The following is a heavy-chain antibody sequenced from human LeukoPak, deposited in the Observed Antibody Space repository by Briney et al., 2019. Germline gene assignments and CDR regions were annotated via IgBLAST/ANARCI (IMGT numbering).Heavy chain of an antibody. J-gene: IGHJ2*01. D-gene: IGHD3-10*01. Sequence: PSETLSLTCTVSGGSISSSSYYWGWIRQPPGKGLEWIGSIYYSGSTYYNPSLKSRVTISVDTSKNQFSLKLSSVTAADTAVYYCARRDGSGISRRYWYFDLWGRGTLVTVSS. CDR2: IYYSGST. CDR3: ARRDGSGISRRYWYFDL. CDR1: GGSISSSSYY. V-gene: IGHV4-39*01.